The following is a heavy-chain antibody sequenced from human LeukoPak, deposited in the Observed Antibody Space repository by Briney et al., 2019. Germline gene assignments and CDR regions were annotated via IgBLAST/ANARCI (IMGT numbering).Heavy chain of an antibody. D-gene: IGHD3-22*01. CDR2: IYYSGST. CDR3: GRWDSSGYYGGGYSDY. CDR1: GGSISSSSYF. V-gene: IGHV4-39*01. J-gene: IGHJ4*02. Sequence: SETLSLTCTVSGGSISSSSYFWGWIRQPPGKGLEWIGSIYYSGSTYYNPSLKSRVTISVDTSKSQFSLKLSSVTAADTAVDYCGRWDSSGYYGGGYSDYWGQGTLVTVSS.